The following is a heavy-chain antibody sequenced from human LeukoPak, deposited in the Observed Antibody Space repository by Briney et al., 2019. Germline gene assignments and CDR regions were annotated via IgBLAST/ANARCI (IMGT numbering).Heavy chain of an antibody. CDR2: IKQAGSEK. J-gene: IGHJ3*02. D-gene: IGHD6-13*01. Sequence: GSLRLSCAASGFTFSSYWMSWVRQAPGKGLEGVANIKQAGSEKYYVDSVKGRFTISSENSKNSRYLQMKSLRVDDTAVYYCARVGSSSPSFAFDIWGQGTMVTVSS. CDR1: GFTFSSYW. V-gene: IGHV3-7*01. CDR3: ARVGSSSPSFAFDI.